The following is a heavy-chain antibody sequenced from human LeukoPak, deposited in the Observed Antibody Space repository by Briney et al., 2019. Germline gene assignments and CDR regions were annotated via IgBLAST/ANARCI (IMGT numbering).Heavy chain of an antibody. CDR2: ISGSGGST. CDR3: AKDPYCRGANCYQGLFDY. V-gene: IGHV3-23*01. CDR1: GLTFSSCG. Sequence: GGSLSLSCAASGLTFSSCGMSWVCNRPRQGLDLVSVISGSGGSTYYADSVKGRFTISRDNSKNTLYLQMNSLRAEDSAVYYCAKDPYCRGANCYQGLFDYWGQGTLVTVSS. D-gene: IGHD2-15*01. J-gene: IGHJ4*02.